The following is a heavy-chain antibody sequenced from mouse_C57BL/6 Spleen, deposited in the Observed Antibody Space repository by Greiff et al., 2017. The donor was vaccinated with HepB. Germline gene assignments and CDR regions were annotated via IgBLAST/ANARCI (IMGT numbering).Heavy chain of an antibody. CDR1: GYTFTSYW. J-gene: IGHJ2*01. D-gene: IGHD1-1*01. CDR3: ARYSTTVVPYYFDY. Sequence: QVQLQQPGAELVRPGTSVKLSCKASGYTFTSYWMHWVKQRPGQGLEWIGVIDPSDSYTNYNQKFKGKATLTVDTSSSTAYMQLSSLTSEDSAVYYCARYSTTVVPYYFDYWGQGTTLTVSS. V-gene: IGHV1-59*01. CDR2: IDPSDSYT.